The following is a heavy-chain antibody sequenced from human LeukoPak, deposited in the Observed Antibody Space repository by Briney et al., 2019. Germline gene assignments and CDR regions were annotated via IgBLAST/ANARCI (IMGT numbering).Heavy chain of an antibody. D-gene: IGHD3-22*01. J-gene: IGHJ4*02. CDR2: INHSGST. Sequence: SETLSLTCAVYGGSFRGYYWSWIRQPPGKGLEWIGEINHSGSTNYNPSLKSRVTISVDTSKNQFSLKLSSVTAADTAVYYCARGGGPGRGGWSYYDSIYFDYWGQGTLVTVSS. CDR3: ARGGGPGRGGWSYYDSIYFDY. V-gene: IGHV4-34*01. CDR1: GGSFRGYY.